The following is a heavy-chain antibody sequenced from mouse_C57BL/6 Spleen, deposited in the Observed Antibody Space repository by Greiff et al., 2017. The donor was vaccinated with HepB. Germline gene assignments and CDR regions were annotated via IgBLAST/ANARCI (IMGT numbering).Heavy chain of an antibody. J-gene: IGHJ3*01. V-gene: IGHV14-4*01. CDR3: TTCGHYYGSSVFAY. Sequence: EVKLQESGAELVRPGASVKLSCTASGFNIKDDYMHWVKQRPEQGLEWIGWIDPENGDTEYASKFQGKATITADTSSNTAYLQLSSLTSEDTAVYYCTTCGHYYGSSVFAYWGQGTLVTVSA. D-gene: IGHD1-1*01. CDR1: GFNIKDDY. CDR2: IDPENGDT.